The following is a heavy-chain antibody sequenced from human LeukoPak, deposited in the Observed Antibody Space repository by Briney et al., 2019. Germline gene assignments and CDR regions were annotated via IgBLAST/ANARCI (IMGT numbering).Heavy chain of an antibody. D-gene: IGHD3-9*01. CDR2: TSVNNGDT. CDR3: VRDQYLNVMTGFDD. CDR1: GYPFTRYG. J-gene: IGHJ4*02. V-gene: IGHV1-18*01. Sequence: GASVKVSCRASGYPFTRYGISWVRQAPGQGLEWMAWTSVNNGDTKYGQKFQGRVTVTTDTSTSTVYLELRRLRPDDTAVYYCVRDQYLNVMTGFDDWGQGTLVTVSS.